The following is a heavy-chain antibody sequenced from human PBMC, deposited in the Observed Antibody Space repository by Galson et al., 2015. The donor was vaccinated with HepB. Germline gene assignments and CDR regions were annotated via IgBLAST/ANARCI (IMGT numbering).Heavy chain of an antibody. CDR3: AKYSSPVTFDY. CDR1: GGSISSGGYY. Sequence: TLSLTCTVSGGSISSGGYYWSWIRQHPGKGLEWIGYIYYSGTTYYNPSLKSRVTMSVDTSKNQFSLKLSSVTAADTAVYYCAKYSSPVTFDYWGQGTLVTVSS. CDR2: IYYSGTT. D-gene: IGHD6-13*01. J-gene: IGHJ4*02. V-gene: IGHV4-31*03.